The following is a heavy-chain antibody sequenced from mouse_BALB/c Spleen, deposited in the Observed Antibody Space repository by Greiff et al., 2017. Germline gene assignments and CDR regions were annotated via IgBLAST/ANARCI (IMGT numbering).Heavy chain of an antibody. CDR1: GYTFTSYW. Sequence: DLVKPGASVKLSCKASGYTFTSYWINWIKQRPGQGLEWIGRIAPGSGSTYYNEMFKGKATLTVDTSSSTAYIQLSSLSSEDSAVYFCASEAMITTSGFDYWGQGTTRTVSS. CDR2: IAPGSGST. D-gene: IGHD2-4*01. V-gene: IGHV1S41*01. CDR3: ASEAMITTSGFDY. J-gene: IGHJ2*01.